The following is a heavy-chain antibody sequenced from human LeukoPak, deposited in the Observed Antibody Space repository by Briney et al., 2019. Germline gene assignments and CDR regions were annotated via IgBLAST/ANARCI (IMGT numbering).Heavy chain of an antibody. V-gene: IGHV1-2*02. CDR2: INPNSGGT. CDR3: ARRLTGDSVDY. Sequence: ASVKVSCKASGYTFTGYYMHWVRQAPGQGLEWMGWINPNSGGTNYAQQFQGRVTMTRDTSISTAYMELSRLRSGDTAVYYCARRLTGDSVDYWGQGTLVTVSS. CDR1: GYTFTGYY. D-gene: IGHD7-27*01. J-gene: IGHJ4*02.